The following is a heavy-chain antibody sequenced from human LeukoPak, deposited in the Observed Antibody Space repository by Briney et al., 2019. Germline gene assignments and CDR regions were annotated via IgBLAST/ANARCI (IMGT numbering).Heavy chain of an antibody. CDR1: GFTFSSYA. J-gene: IGHJ4*02. V-gene: IGHV3-30*04. CDR2: ISYDGSNK. CDR3: ARDSRRDGYNWNFDY. D-gene: IGHD5-24*01. Sequence: GGSLRLSGAASGFTFSSYAMHWVRQAPGKGLEWVAVISYDGSNKYYADSVKGRFTISRDNSKNALYLQMNSLRAEDTAVYYCARDSRRDGYNWNFDYWGQGTLVTVSS.